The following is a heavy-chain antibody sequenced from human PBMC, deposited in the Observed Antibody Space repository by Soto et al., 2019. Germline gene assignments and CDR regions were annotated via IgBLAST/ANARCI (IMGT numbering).Heavy chain of an antibody. CDR1: GGSISSGGYY. V-gene: IGHV4-30-4*01. J-gene: IGHJ4*02. D-gene: IGHD3-10*01. Sequence: SETLSLTCTVSGGSISSGGYYWSWIRQPPGKGLEWIGYIYYSGSTYYNPSLKSRVTVSVDTSKNQFSLKLSSVTAAVTAVYYCARDVYGEAHFDYWGQGTLVTVPS. CDR3: ARDVYGEAHFDY. CDR2: IYYSGST.